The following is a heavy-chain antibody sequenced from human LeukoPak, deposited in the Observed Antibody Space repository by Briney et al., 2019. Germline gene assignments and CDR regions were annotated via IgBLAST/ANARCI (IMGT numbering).Heavy chain of an antibody. CDR3: ATPTYYYDSSGYYTNWFDP. Sequence: GSSVKVSCKASGGTFSSYAISWVRQAPGQGLEWMGGIIPIFGTANYAQKFQGRVTITTDESTSTAYMELSSLRSEDTAVYYCATPTYYYDSSGYYTNWFDPWGQGTLSPSPQ. D-gene: IGHD3-22*01. CDR2: IIPIFGTA. CDR1: GGTFSSYA. V-gene: IGHV1-69*05. J-gene: IGHJ5*02.